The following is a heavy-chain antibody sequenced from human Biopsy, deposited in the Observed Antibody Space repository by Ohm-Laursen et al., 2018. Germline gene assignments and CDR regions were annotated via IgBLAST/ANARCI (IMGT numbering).Heavy chain of an antibody. D-gene: IGHD1-14*01. Sequence: TLSLTCTVSGVSINGGRYYWNWIRHHPGKGLEWIGNIFYSANTYYNPSLKSRVTISVDTSKNQFSLKLSSVTAADTAVYYCARHLKSETLDRNWFDSWGQGALVTVSS. J-gene: IGHJ5*01. CDR2: IFYSANT. V-gene: IGHV4-31*03. CDR3: ARHLKSETLDRNWFDS. CDR1: GVSINGGRYY.